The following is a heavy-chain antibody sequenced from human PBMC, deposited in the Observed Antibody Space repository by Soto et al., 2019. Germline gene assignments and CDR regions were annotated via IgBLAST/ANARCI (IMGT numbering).Heavy chain of an antibody. D-gene: IGHD3-10*01. CDR2: IWYDGSNK. CDR1: GFTFSSYG. J-gene: IGHJ3*02. CDR3: ARDYRYYGSRSRFDAFDI. Sequence: GGSLRLSCAASGFTFSSYGMHWGRQAPGKGLEWGAVIWYDGSNKYYADSVKGRFTISRDNSKNTLYLQMNRLRAEDTAVYYCARDYRYYGSRSRFDAFDIWGQGPMGTFSS. V-gene: IGHV3-33*01.